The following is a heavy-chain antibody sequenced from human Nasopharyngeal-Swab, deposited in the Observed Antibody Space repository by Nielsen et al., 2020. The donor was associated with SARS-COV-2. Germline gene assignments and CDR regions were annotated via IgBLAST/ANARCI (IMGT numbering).Heavy chain of an antibody. J-gene: IGHJ5*01. CDR2: INRDGSGT. V-gene: IGHV3-74*01. CDR3: ARDCDTATCYRSAADT. CDR1: GFTFSSYW. D-gene: IGHD2-2*01. Sequence: GGSLRLSCAGSGFTFSSYWMPWVRQAPGKGLMWFARINRDGSGTNYADSVKGRFTISRDNAKNTLYLQMNTLSAEDTGVYYCARDCDTATCYRSAADTWGQGTLVTVSS.